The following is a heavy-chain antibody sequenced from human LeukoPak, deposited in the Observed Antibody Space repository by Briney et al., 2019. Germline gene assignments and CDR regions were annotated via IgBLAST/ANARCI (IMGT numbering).Heavy chain of an antibody. CDR3: ARGRVSSSTWYSTYYYYFYMDV. J-gene: IGHJ6*03. D-gene: IGHD4-11*01. V-gene: IGHV4-59*01. Sequence: SETLSFTCTVSDDSITMYYWTWIRQPPGKGLEWIGNVDHTGSTKFNPSLNGRVSISRDTSKNLFSLRLRSVTAADTAVYFCARGRVSSSTWYSTYYYYFYMDVWGKGTTVTVSS. CDR1: DDSITMYY. CDR2: VDHTGST.